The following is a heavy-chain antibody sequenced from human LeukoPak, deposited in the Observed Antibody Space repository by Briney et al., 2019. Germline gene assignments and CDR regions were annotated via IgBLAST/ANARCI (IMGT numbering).Heavy chain of an antibody. CDR2: IYYSGST. J-gene: IGHJ6*02. D-gene: IGHD4-17*01. CDR1: GRSLSSGGYY. Sequence: SETLSLTCTVSGRSLSSGGYYWSWLRQHPGTGLEWIGYIYYSGSTYYNPSLKSRVTISVDTSKNQCALKLSSVTAADTAVYYCARGADFIRSGYYYGMDVWAQGTTDSVSS. CDR3: ARGADFIRSGYYYGMDV. V-gene: IGHV4-31*03.